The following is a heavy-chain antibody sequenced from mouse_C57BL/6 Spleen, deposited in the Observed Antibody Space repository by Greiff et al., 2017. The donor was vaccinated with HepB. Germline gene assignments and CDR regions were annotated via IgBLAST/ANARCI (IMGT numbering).Heavy chain of an antibody. CDR2: ICRGGST. V-gene: IGHV2-5*01. CDR1: GFSLTSYG. J-gene: IGHJ1*03. Sequence: VQLLESGPGLVQPSQCLSITCTVSGFSLTSYGVHWVRQSPGKGLEWLGVICRGGSTDYNAAFMSRLNITSDNSRSQVFLKMNSHQANDTAIYYGAKNGLYDDYEYFEVWGKGTTVTVSS. CDR3: AKNGLYDDYEYFEV. D-gene: IGHD2-4*01.